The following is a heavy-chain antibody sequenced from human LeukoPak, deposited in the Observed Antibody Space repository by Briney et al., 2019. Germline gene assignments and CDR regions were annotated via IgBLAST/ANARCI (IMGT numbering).Heavy chain of an antibody. CDR2: VNPNSGNT. J-gene: IGHJ6*03. V-gene: IGHV1-8*03. CDR1: GYTFTSYD. CDR3: ARARYETRIWPKSRYDYYHYMDV. Sequence: ASVTVSCKASGYTFTSYDINWVRQAPGQGLEWIGWVNPNSGNTGYAQKFQGRVTITRNTSISTAYMELSSLRSEDMAVYYCARARYETRIWPKSRYDYYHYMDVWGKGTTVTVSS. D-gene: IGHD3-3*01.